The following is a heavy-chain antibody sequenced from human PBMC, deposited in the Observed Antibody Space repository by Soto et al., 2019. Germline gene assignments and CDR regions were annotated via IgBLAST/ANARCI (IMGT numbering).Heavy chain of an antibody. Sequence: GASVKVSCKASGGTFSSYIISWVRQAPGQGLEWMGRIIPILGIANYAQKFQGRVTITADKSTSTAYMELSSLRSEDTAVYYCARCDSSGFPFDPWGQGTLVTVSS. D-gene: IGHD3-22*01. CDR1: GGTFSSYI. V-gene: IGHV1-69*02. J-gene: IGHJ5*02. CDR2: IIPILGIA. CDR3: ARCDSSGFPFDP.